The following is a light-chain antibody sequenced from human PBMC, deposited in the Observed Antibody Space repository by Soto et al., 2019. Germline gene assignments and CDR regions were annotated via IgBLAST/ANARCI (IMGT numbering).Light chain of an antibody. J-gene: IGKJ1*01. Sequence: AIRMTQSPSSLSASTGDRVTITLRASQGISSYLAWYQQKPGKAPKLLIYAASTLQSGVPSRFSGSGSETDFTLTISCLQSEDFATYYCQQSYSSPPTFGQGTKVDI. CDR1: QGISSY. V-gene: IGKV1-8*01. CDR2: AAS. CDR3: QQSYSSPPT.